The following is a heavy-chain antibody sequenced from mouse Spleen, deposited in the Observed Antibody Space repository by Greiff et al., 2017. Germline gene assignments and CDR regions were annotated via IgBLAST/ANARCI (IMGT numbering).Heavy chain of an antibody. CDR2: ISGGGGNT. CDR1: GFTFSSYT. Sequence: EVMLVESGGGLVKPGGSLKLSCAASGFTFSSYTMSWVRQTPEKRLEWVATISGGGGNTYYPDSVKGRFTIARDNAKNTLYLQMSSLRSEDTALYYCARYYSNYAMDYWGQGTSVTVSS. V-gene: IGHV5-9*01. D-gene: IGHD2-5*01. J-gene: IGHJ4*01. CDR3: ARYYSNYAMDY.